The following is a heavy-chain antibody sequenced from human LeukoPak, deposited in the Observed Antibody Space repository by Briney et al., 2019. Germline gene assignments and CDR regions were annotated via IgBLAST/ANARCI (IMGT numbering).Heavy chain of an antibody. CDR3: AREPTYYYGSGSSGGFDY. V-gene: IGHV4-30-2*01. J-gene: IGHJ4*02. CDR1: SGSISSGGYS. D-gene: IGHD3-10*01. CDR2: IYHSGST. Sequence: SETLSLTCTVSSGSISSGGYSWSWIRQPPGKGLEWIGYIYHSGSTYYNPSLSSRVTISVDRSKNQFSLELTYVTAADTAVYYCAREPTYYYGSGSSGGFDYWGQGTLVTVSS.